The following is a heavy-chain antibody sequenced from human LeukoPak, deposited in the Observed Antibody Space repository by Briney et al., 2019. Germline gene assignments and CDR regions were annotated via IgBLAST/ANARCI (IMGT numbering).Heavy chain of an antibody. J-gene: IGHJ4*02. D-gene: IGHD3-22*01. V-gene: IGHV3-48*01. Sequence: GGSLRLSSAASGFTFSSYSMNWVRQAPGKGLEWVSYISSSSSTIYYADSVKGRFTISRDNAKNSLYLQTNSLRAEDTAVYYCARVHDSSDGYWGQGTLVTVSS. CDR1: GFTFSSYS. CDR3: ARVHDSSDGY. CDR2: ISSSSSTI.